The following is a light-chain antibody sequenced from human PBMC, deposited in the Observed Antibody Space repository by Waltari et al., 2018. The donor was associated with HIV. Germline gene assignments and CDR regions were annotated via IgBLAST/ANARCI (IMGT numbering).Light chain of an antibody. CDR3: SSYAGNNKYV. V-gene: IGLV2-8*01. J-gene: IGLJ1*01. CDR1: SRDIGAYNY. Sequence: QPALTQPPSASGSPGQSVTISCTGTSRDIGAYNYVSWYQQHPGRAPNLLIYEVNKRPSGVPDRFAGSNSANTASLTVSGLQAEDEADYYGSSYAGNNKYVFGTGTRVTVL. CDR2: EVN.